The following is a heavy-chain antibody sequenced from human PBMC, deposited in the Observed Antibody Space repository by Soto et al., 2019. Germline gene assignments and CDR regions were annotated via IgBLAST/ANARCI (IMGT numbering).Heavy chain of an antibody. Sequence: GESLKISCKGSEYSFTISCISWVLQMPWKGLEWMGRIDPSDSYTNYSPSFQGHVTISADKSISTAYLQWSSLKASDTAMYYCARRTPLGYSYGYYYYYGMDVWGQGTTVTVSS. V-gene: IGHV5-10-1*01. J-gene: IGHJ6*02. D-gene: IGHD5-18*01. CDR2: IDPSDSYT. CDR1: EYSFTISC. CDR3: ARRTPLGYSYGYYYYYGMDV.